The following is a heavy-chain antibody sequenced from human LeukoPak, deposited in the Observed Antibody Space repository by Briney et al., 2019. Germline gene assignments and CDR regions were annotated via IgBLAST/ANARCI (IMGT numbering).Heavy chain of an antibody. D-gene: IGHD4-17*01. J-gene: IGHJ4*02. CDR3: ASMKDYGDYTPLFDY. V-gene: IGHV4-38-2*02. Sequence: SETLSLTCTVSGYSISSDSYWGRIRQPPGKGLEWIGSLYHRGSTYYNPSLKSRVTISVDTSKNQFSLKLSPVTAADTAVYYCASMKDYGDYTPLFDYWGQGTLVTVSS. CDR1: GYSISSDSY. CDR2: LYHRGST.